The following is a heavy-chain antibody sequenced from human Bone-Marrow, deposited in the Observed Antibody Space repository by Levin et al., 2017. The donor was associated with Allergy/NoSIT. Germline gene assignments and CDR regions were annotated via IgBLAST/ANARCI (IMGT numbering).Heavy chain of an antibody. J-gene: IGHJ4*02. CDR2: VVPSGNT. D-gene: IGHD2-2*01. CDR3: ARGSTTGTTKSDY. Sequence: PGGSLRLSCAASGFTFSNYAMSWVRQAPGKGLEWISSVVPSGNTYYADSMKGRFTISRDNSKNTLYLQMSSLRAEDTAEYYGARGSTTGTTKSDYCGQGTLVTVSS. CDR1: GFTFSNYA. V-gene: IGHV3-23*01.